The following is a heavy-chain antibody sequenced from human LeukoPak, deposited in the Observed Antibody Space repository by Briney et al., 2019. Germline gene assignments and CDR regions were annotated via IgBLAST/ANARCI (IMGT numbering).Heavy chain of an antibody. CDR2: IYYSGST. D-gene: IGHD3-10*01. CDR3: ARAPSDGSGSYCNY. CDR1: GGSISSGDYY. Sequence: SQTLSLTCTVSGGSISSGDYYWSWIRQPPGKGLEWIGYIYYSGSTYYNPSLKSRVTISVDTSKNQFSLKLSSVTAADTAVYYCARAPSDGSGSYCNYWGQGTLVTVSS. V-gene: IGHV4-30-4*01. J-gene: IGHJ4*02.